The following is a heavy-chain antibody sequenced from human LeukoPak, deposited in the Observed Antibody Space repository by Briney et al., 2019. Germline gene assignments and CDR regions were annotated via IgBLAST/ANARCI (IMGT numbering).Heavy chain of an antibody. CDR2: IIPIFGTA. CDR1: GGTFSSYA. Sequence: SVKVSCKASGGTFSSYAISWVRQAPGQGLEWVGGIIPIFGTANYAQKFQGRVTITADESTSTAYMELSSLRSEDTAVYYCARGDCSGGSCYPYYYFYGMDVWGQGTTVTVSS. V-gene: IGHV1-69*01. D-gene: IGHD2-15*01. CDR3: ARGDCSGGSCYPYYYFYGMDV. J-gene: IGHJ6*02.